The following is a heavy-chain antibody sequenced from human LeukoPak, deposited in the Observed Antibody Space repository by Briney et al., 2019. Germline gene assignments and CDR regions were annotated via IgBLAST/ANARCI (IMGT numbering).Heavy chain of an antibody. CDR2: ISWNSGGI. CDR1: GFTFDDYA. CDR3: AKGSSAGYSYGYGIDY. D-gene: IGHD5-18*01. J-gene: IGHJ4*02. V-gene: IGHV3-9*01. Sequence: PGRSLRLSCAASGFTFDDYAMHWVRQAPGKGLEWVSGISWNSGGIGYADSVKGRFTISRDNAKNSLYLQMNSLRAEDTALYYCAKGSSAGYSYGYGIDYWGQGTLVTVSS.